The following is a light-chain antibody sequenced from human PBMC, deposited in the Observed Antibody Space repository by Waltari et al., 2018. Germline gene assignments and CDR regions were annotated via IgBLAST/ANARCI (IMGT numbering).Light chain of an antibody. CDR2: EVT. J-gene: IGLJ3*02. CDR3: CSYAGTSTMV. CDR1: RRYVGRYHL. Sequence: QSALTQPASVSGSPGMSITISCNGTRRYVGRYHLVSWYQQHPGKAPQLIIFEVTKRPSGVSDRFSGSKSDNTASLTISGLQAEDEADYFCCSYAGTSTMVFGGGTKLTVL. V-gene: IGLV2-23*02.